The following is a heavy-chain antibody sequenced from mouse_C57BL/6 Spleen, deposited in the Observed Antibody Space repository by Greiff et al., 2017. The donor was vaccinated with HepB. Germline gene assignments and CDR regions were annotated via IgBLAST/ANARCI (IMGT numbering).Heavy chain of an antibody. CDR2: IYPGSGNT. D-gene: IGHD3-1*01. J-gene: IGHJ3*01. CDR1: GYSFTSYY. CDR3: ARSGAKSSFAD. Sequence: QVQLQQSGPELVKPGASVKISCKASGYSFTSYYIHWVKQRPGQGLEWIGWIYPGSGNTKYNEKFKGKATLTADTSSSTAYMQLSSLTSEDSAVYYCARSGAKSSFADWGQGTLVTVSA. V-gene: IGHV1-66*01.